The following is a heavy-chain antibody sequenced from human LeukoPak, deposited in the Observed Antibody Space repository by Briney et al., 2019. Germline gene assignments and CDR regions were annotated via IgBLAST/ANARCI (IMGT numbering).Heavy chain of an antibody. D-gene: IGHD2-8*02. CDR1: GFTFSRYW. CDR2: MNTDGSTT. J-gene: IGHJ4*02. V-gene: IGHV3-74*01. CDR3: ASDFTGHDDY. Sequence: GGSLRLSCVASGFTFSRYWMHWARQAPGKRLVWVSRMNTDGSTTDYADSVKGRFTISRDNAKNTLYLQMNSLGVEDTAVYFCASDFTGHDDYWGQGSQVTVSS.